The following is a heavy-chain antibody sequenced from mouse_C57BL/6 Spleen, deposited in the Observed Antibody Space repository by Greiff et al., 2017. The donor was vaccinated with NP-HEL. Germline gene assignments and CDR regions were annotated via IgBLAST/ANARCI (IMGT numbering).Heavy chain of an antibody. CDR3: ARDYYGSSYVDYYAMDY. Sequence: QVQLQQPGAELVRPGTSVKLSCKASGYTFTSYWMHWVKQRPGQGLEWIGVIDPSDSYTNYNQKFKGKATLTVDTSSSTAYMQLSSLTSEDSAVYYCARDYYGSSYVDYYAMDYWGQGTSVTVSS. V-gene: IGHV1-59*01. J-gene: IGHJ4*01. CDR2: IDPSDSYT. CDR1: GYTFTSYW. D-gene: IGHD1-1*01.